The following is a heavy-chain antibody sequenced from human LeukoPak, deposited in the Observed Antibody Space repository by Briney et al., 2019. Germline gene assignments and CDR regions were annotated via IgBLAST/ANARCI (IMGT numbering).Heavy chain of an antibody. J-gene: IGHJ5*02. CDR2: IYYSGST. D-gene: IGHD5-24*01. V-gene: IGHV4-30-4*08. CDR3: ARHTAEKYNWFDR. Sequence: SETLSLTCTVSGGSISGGDYYWSWIRQPPGKGLEWIGYIYYSGSTYYNPCLKSRVTISVDTSKNQFSLKVSSVTAADTAVYYCARHTAEKYNWFDRWGQGTLVTVSS. CDR1: GGSISGGDYY.